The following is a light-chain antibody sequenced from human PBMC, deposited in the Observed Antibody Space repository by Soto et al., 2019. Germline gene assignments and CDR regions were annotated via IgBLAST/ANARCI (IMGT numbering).Light chain of an antibody. Sequence: DIQMTQSPSTLSASVGDRVTITCRASQSISSWLAWYQQKPGTAPKLLIYDASSLESGVPSRFSGSGSGTEFTLTISSLQPDDFATYYCQQYNSWYTFGQGTKLEIK. CDR3: QQYNSWYT. CDR2: DAS. CDR1: QSISSW. V-gene: IGKV1-5*01. J-gene: IGKJ2*01.